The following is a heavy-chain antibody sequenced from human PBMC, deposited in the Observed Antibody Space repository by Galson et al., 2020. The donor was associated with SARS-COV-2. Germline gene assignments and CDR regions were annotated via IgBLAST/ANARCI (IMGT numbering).Heavy chain of an antibody. D-gene: IGHD4-17*01. V-gene: IGHV1-18*01. CDR2: INNVNGDT. CDR3: ATVGLDYGELDS. J-gene: IGHJ4*02. Sequence: VRQAPGQGLEWMGWINNVNGDTRYTESLKGRVTMTTDTSRSSAYMELRSPRSDDTALYYCATVGLDYGELDSWGQGALVTVSS.